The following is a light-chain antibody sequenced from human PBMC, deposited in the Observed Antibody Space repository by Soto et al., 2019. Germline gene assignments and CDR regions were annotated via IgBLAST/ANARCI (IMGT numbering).Light chain of an antibody. CDR3: QHRSSWPLT. CDR1: QTVSRKF. Sequence: VLTQCPSTLSLSPWEMAALSCRTSQTVSRKFLTYFHRKFGQAPRLLIYDASNRATGIPARFSGSGSGTDFTLTISSLEPEDFAVYYCQHRSSWPLTFGGGPKVDIK. J-gene: IGKJ4*01. V-gene: IGKV3-11*01. CDR2: DAS.